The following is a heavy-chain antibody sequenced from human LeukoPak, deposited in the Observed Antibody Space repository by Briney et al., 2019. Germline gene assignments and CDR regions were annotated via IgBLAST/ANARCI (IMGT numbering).Heavy chain of an antibody. D-gene: IGHD3-22*01. V-gene: IGHV4-38-2*02. CDR2: IYHTGST. CDR1: GHSIINSYY. J-gene: IGHJ1*01. CDR3: ARAVDSSGFSSFQY. Sequence: SETLSLTCTVSGHSIINSYYWGWIRQPPGKGLEWIGSIYHTGSTYHNPSLKSRLTISVDTSKNQFSLKLNSVTAADTAVYYCARAVDSSGFSSFQYWGQGTLVTVSS.